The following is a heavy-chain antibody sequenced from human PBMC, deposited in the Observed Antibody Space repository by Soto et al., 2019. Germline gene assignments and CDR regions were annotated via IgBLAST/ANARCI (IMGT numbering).Heavy chain of an antibody. Sequence: ASVKVSCTASGYTFTSYAMHWVRQAPGQRLEWMGWINAGNGNTKYSQKFQGRVTITRDTSTSTAYMELRSLRSDDTAVYYCARGQQWLAQALYYYYYGMGVWGQGTTVTVSS. CDR1: GYTFTSYA. D-gene: IGHD6-19*01. CDR3: ARGQQWLAQALYYYYYGMGV. J-gene: IGHJ6*02. CDR2: INAGNGNT. V-gene: IGHV1-3*01.